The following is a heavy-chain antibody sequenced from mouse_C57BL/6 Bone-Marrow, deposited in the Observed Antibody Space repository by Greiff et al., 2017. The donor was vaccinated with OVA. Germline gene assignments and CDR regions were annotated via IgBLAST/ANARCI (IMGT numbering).Heavy chain of an antibody. CDR3: AREGDYDKGYYFDY. D-gene: IGHD2-4*01. J-gene: IGHJ2*01. V-gene: IGHV1-64*01. CDR1: GYTFTSYW. CDR2: IHPNSGST. Sequence: QVQLQQPGAELVKPGASVKLSCKASGYTFTSYWMHWVKQRPGQGLEWIGMIHPNSGSTNYNEKFKSKATLTVDKSSSTAYMQLSSLTSEDSAVYYCAREGDYDKGYYFDYWGQGTTLTVSS.